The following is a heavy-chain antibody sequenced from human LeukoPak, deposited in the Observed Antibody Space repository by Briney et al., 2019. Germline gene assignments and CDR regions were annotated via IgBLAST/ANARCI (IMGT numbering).Heavy chain of an antibody. D-gene: IGHD3-22*01. CDR3: ARDIYYFDSSGYYFPGGSDH. J-gene: IGHJ4*02. CDR1: GFTFSTYE. V-gene: IGHV3-48*03. CDR2: ISSSGSTI. Sequence: GGSLRLSCAASGFTFSTYEMKWVRQAPGKGLEWVSYISSSGSTIYYADSVKGRFTISRDNAKNSLYLQMNSLRAEDTAVYYCARDIYYFDSSGYYFPGGSDHWGQGTLVTVSS.